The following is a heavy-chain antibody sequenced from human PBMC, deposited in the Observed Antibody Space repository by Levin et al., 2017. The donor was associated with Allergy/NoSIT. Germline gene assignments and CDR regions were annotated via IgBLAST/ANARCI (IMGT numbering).Heavy chain of an antibody. CDR2: IYYSGST. V-gene: IGHV4-39*01. CDR1: GGSISSSSYY. J-gene: IGHJ6*02. D-gene: IGHD6-13*01. Sequence: SETLSLTCTVSGGSISSSSYYWGWIRQPPGKGLEWIGSIYYSGSTYYNPSLKSRVTISVDTSKNQFSLKLSSVTAADTAVYYCARASLPAGTNYYGMDVWGQGTTVTVSS. CDR3: ARASLPAGTNYYGMDV.